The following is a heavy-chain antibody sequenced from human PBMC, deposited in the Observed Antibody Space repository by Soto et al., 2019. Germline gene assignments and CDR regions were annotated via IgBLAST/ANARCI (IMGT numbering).Heavy chain of an antibody. Sequence: EVQLLQSGAEVKKPGESLKISCKGSGYSFTSYWIGWVRQMPGKGLEWMGIIYPGDSDTRYSASFQGQVTISADMSISSAYLQWSSLKASDTAMYYCARHSEDDIVVLVAATPSYYYYGMDVWGQGTTVTVSS. CDR3: ARHSEDDIVVLVAATPSYYYYGMDV. J-gene: IGHJ6*02. CDR1: GYSFTSYW. V-gene: IGHV5-51*01. D-gene: IGHD2-15*01. CDR2: IYPGDSDT.